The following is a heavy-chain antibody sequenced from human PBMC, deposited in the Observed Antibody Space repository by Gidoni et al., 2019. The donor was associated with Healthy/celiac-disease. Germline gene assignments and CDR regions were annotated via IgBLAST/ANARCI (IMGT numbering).Heavy chain of an antibody. J-gene: IGHJ4*02. CDR2: IRSKANRYAT. CDR1: GFTFSGSA. Sequence: EVQLVESGGGLVQPGGSLNLYCAASGFTFSGSAMHWVRQASGKGLEWVGRIRSKANRYATAYAASVKGRFTISRDDSKNTAYLQMNSLKTEDTAVYYCTRLEKAAAGTGVDYWGQGTLVTVSS. CDR3: TRLEKAAAGTGVDY. V-gene: IGHV3-73*02. D-gene: IGHD6-13*01.